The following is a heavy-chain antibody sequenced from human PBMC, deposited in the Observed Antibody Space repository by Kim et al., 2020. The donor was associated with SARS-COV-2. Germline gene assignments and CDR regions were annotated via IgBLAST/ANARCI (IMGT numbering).Heavy chain of an antibody. V-gene: IGHV3-21*01. CDR1: GFTFSSYS. J-gene: IGHJ6*02. CDR2: ISSSSSYI. CDR3: ASSGYSNYYYYYGMDV. Sequence: GGSLRLSCAASGFTFSSYSMNWVRQAPGKGLEWVSSISSSSSYIYYADSVKGRFTISRDNAKNSLYLQMNSLRAEDTAVYYCASSGYSNYYYYYGMDVWGQGTTVSVSS. D-gene: IGHD6-25*01.